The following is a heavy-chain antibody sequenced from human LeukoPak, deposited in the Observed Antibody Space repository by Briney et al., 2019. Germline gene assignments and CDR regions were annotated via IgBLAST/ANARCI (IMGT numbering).Heavy chain of an antibody. CDR3: ARGSGVQVWSSLDY. J-gene: IGHJ4*02. V-gene: IGHV3-21*01. CDR1: GFTFNNAW. CDR2: ISSSGSYI. Sequence: PGGSLRLSCAASGFTFNNAWMNWVRQAPGKGLEWVSSISSSGSYIYYADSVKGRFTISRDNAKNSLHLQMNSLRAEDTAVYYCARGSGVQVWSSLDYWGQGTLVTVSS. D-gene: IGHD5-18*01.